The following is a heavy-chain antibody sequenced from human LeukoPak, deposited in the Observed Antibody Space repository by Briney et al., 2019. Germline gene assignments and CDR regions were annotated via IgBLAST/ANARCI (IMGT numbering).Heavy chain of an antibody. CDR3: ARRAPFGSGRIYHFDY. D-gene: IGHD3-10*01. V-gene: IGHV5-51*01. J-gene: IGHJ4*02. Sequence: GESLKISCKGSGYSFAIYWIGWVRQMPGKGLEWLGIIYPGDSDTTYNPSFQGQVTISADKSTNTAYLQWSSLKASDTAMYYCARRAPFGSGRIYHFDYWGQGTLVTVSS. CDR2: IYPGDSDT. CDR1: GYSFAIYW.